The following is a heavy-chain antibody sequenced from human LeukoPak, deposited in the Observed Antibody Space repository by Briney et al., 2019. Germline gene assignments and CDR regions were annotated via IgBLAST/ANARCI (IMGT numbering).Heavy chain of an antibody. J-gene: IGHJ5*02. CDR3: ARDLSMADLGWFDP. CDR2: VYYSGTT. CDR1: GRSISNYY. V-gene: IGHV4-59*12. D-gene: IGHD2-8*01. Sequence: SETLSLTCTVSGRSISNYYWSWIRQPPGKGLEWLGYVYYSGTTNYNPSLKSRVTISVDTSKNQFSLKLSSVTAADTAVYYCARDLSMADLGWFDPWGQGTLVTVSS.